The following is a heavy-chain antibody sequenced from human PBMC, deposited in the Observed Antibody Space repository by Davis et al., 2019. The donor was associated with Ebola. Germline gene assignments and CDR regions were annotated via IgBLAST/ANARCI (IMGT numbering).Heavy chain of an antibody. CDR1: GGSISRYY. Sequence: SETLSLTCTISGGSISRYYWSWIRQSPGKGLEWIGYIYSSGSSNYNPSLKSRVTISVDTSKNQFSLKLSSVTAADTAVYYCARHGDYDFWRGYYPNWFDPWGQGTQVTVSS. CDR3: ARHGDYDFWRGYYPNWFDP. D-gene: IGHD3-3*01. V-gene: IGHV4-59*08. J-gene: IGHJ5*02. CDR2: IYSSGSS.